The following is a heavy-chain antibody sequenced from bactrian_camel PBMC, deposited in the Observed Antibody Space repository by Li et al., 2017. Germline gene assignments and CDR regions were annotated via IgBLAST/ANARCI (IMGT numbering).Heavy chain of an antibody. CDR1: GLTYGSYC. CDR2: IDSDGRT. D-gene: IGHD3*01. V-gene: IGHV3S55*01. Sequence: HVQLVESGGGSVQTGGSLRLSCAASGLTYGSYCMGWFRQAPGKQREGVAAIDSDGRTTYADSVKGRFTIYKDNVMNTLYLQMNDLKPEDTGMFYCGVDPVSAADTSGYCLAEYSYWGQGTQVTVS. J-gene: IGHJ4*01. CDR3: GVDPVSAADTSGYCLAEYSY.